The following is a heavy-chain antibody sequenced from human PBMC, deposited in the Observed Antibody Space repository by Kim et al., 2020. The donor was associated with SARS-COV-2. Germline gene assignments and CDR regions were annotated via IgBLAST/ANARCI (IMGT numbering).Heavy chain of an antibody. D-gene: IGHD6-25*01. CDR2: IWYDGSNK. J-gene: IGHJ1*01. CDR1: GFTFSSYG. CDR3: AKDFSFAADPDFQH. Sequence: GGSLRLSCAASGFTFSSYGMHWVRQAPGKGLEWVAVIWYDGSNKYYADSVKGRFTISRDNSKNTLYLQMNSLRAEDTAMYYCAKDFSFAADPDFQHWGQAPWSPSPQ. V-gene: IGHV3-30*02.